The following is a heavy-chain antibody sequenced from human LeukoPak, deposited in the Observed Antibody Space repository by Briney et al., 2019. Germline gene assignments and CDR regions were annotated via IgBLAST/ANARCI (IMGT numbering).Heavy chain of an antibody. J-gene: IGHJ4*02. CDR3: ATSPGHYFDRGGYIYDY. Sequence: ASVKVSCKVSGYTLTELSIHWVRQAPGKELECMGGFDPEHGETIYAQKFQGRVTMTEDTSTDTAYMELSSLRSEDTAVYYCATSPGHYFDRGGYIYDYWGQGTLVTVSS. CDR1: GYTLTELS. CDR2: FDPEHGET. V-gene: IGHV1-24*01. D-gene: IGHD3-22*01.